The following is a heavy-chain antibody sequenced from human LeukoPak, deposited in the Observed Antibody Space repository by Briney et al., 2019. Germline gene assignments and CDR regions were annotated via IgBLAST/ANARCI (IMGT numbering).Heavy chain of an antibody. CDR2: INPNSGGT. V-gene: IGHV1-2*02. CDR1: GYTFTSYG. J-gene: IGHJ4*02. Sequence: GASVKVSCKASGYTFTSYGISWVRQAPGQGLEWMGWINPNSGGTNYAQKFQGRVTMTRDTSISTAYMELSRLRSDDTAVYYCARVHVDFWSGYSPFDYWGQGTLVTVSS. CDR3: ARVHVDFWSGYSPFDY. D-gene: IGHD3-3*01.